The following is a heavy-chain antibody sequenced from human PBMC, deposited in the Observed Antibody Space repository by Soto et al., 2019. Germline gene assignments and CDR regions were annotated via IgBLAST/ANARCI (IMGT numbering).Heavy chain of an antibody. J-gene: IGHJ4*02. CDR1: GFTFSTFD. D-gene: IGHD3-22*01. V-gene: IGHV3-23*01. CDR2: ISASGGST. Sequence: EVQLLESGGGLVQPGGSLRVSCVASGFTFSTFDMSWARQAPGKGLEWVSGISASGGSTYYADSVKGRFSISRDNSKNTLYLQMNSLRAEDTAVYHWAKGFYDSNYALNYWGQGTLVSVSS. CDR3: AKGFYDSNYALNY.